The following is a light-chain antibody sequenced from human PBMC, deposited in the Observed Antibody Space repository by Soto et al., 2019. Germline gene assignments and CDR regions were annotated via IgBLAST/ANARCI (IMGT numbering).Light chain of an antibody. Sequence: QSVLTQPPSVSGAPGQGVTISCTGGSSKIGAGYDVHWYQQPTGTAPKLLIYRNNNRPSGVPGRFSGSKSGTSASLAITELQAEDEADYYCQSYDKSLSAVIFGGGTKVTVL. CDR3: QSYDKSLSAVI. CDR2: RNN. CDR1: SSKIGAGYD. V-gene: IGLV1-40*01. J-gene: IGLJ2*01.